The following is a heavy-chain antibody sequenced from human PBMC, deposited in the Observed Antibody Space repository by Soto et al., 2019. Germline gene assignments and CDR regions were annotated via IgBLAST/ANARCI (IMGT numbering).Heavy chain of an antibody. Sequence: GGSLRLSCVAPGFTFSDHYMTWIRQAPGKGLEWVSKISGSGTTTHYTDSVKGRFTVSRDNAKNSVYLQMDSLRAEDTAVYYCATDPYYYASGYWGQGTRVTVSS. D-gene: IGHD3-10*01. CDR2: ISGSGTTT. CDR1: GFTFSDHY. V-gene: IGHV3-11*01. CDR3: ATDPYYYASGY. J-gene: IGHJ4*02.